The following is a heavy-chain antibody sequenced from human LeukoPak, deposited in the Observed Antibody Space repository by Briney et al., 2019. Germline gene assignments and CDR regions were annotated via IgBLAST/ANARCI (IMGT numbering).Heavy chain of an antibody. CDR3: AEDYGGNIFDAFDI. V-gene: IGHV3-9*03. J-gene: IGHJ3*02. D-gene: IGHD4-23*01. CDR1: GFTFDDYA. CDR2: ISWNSGSI. Sequence: PGRSLRLSCAASGFTFDDYAMHWVRQAPGKGLEWVSGISWNSGSIGYADSVKGRFTISRDNAKNSLYLQMNSLRAEDMALYYCAEDYGGNIFDAFDIWGQGTMVTVSS.